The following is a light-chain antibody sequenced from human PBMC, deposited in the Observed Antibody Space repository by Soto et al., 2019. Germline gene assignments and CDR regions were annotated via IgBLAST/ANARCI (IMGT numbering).Light chain of an antibody. CDR1: QSVTSN. CDR2: GAP. CDR3: QQYNIWPRT. J-gene: IGKJ1*01. V-gene: IGKV3-15*01. Sequence: EIVMTQSPATLSVSPGERATLSCRASQSVTSNLAWYQHKPGRPPRLLIYGAPTRATGVPARFTGSGSGTEFTLTISSLQSEDFAVYFCQQYNIWPRTFGQGTKVDI.